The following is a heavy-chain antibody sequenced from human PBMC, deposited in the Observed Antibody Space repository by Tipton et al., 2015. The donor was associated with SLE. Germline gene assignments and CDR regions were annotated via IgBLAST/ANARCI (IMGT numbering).Heavy chain of an antibody. D-gene: IGHD2/OR15-2a*01. CDR2: VYDSGTT. V-gene: IGHV4-39*02. CDR3: ARSSSVRTLLWPTFAY. Sequence: TLSLTCFVSGDSITSDIYYWGWIRQPPGKGLEWIGSVYDSGTTYYNPSLKSRVTISADTSKNHLSLKLTSVTAADTAVYFCARSSSVRTLLWPTFAYWGQGTLVTVSS. J-gene: IGHJ4*02. CDR1: GDSITSDIYY.